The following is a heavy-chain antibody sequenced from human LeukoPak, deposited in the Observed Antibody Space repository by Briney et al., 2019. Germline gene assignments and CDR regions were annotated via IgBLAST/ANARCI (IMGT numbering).Heavy chain of an antibody. CDR2: INDNGANT. CDR3: TKGDGGYYPIDN. D-gene: IGHD1-26*01. Sequence: GASLRLFCAASGFTFSKNAMSWVRQAPGKGLEWVSTINDNGANTHYADSVNGRFTISRDNSRNTLLLEMNSLRADDTALYYCTKGDGGYYPIDNWGQGTLVIVSS. V-gene: IGHV3-23*01. CDR1: GFTFSKNA. J-gene: IGHJ4*02.